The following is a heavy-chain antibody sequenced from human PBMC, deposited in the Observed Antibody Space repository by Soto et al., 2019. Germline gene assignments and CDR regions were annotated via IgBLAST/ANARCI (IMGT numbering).Heavy chain of an antibody. CDR3: ARLLRDAFDI. J-gene: IGHJ3*02. Sequence: QVQLQESGPGLVKPSETLSLTCTVSGGSVSSGSYYWSWIRQPPGKGLEWIGYIYYSGSTNYNPSLKSRVTISVDTSKKQFSLKLSSVTAADTAVYYCARLLRDAFDIWGQGTMVNVSS. CDR1: GGSVSSGSYY. D-gene: IGHD2-15*01. CDR2: IYYSGST. V-gene: IGHV4-61*01.